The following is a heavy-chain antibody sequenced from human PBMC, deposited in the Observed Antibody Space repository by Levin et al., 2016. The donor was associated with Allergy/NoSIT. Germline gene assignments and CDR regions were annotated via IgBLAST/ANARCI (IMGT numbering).Heavy chain of an antibody. CDR2: ISGSGANT. CDR3: ARDLMFNNKWYELLDH. Sequence: GGSLRLSCAASGFTFSSYAMSWVRQAPGKGLEWVSAISGSGANTYYADSVKGRFTISRDNSKNTLYLQMNNLRGEDTAVYHCARDLMFNNKWYELLDHWGRGTLVSVSS. D-gene: IGHD1/OR15-1a*01. CDR1: GFTFSSYA. J-gene: IGHJ4*02. V-gene: IGHV3-23*01.